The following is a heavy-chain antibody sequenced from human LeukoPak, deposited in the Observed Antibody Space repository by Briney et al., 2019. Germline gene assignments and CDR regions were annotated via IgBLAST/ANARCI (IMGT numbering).Heavy chain of an antibody. CDR1: GYTFTGYY. CDR2: INPYSGGT. Sequence: GASVKVSCKASGYTFTGYYMHWVRQAPGQGLEWMGRINPYSGGTNYAQKFQGRVTMTRDTSISTAYMELSRLRSDDTAVYYCARGSAGYCSGGSCYWFDPWGQGTLVTVSS. V-gene: IGHV1-2*06. D-gene: IGHD2-15*01. CDR3: ARGSAGYCSGGSCYWFDP. J-gene: IGHJ5*02.